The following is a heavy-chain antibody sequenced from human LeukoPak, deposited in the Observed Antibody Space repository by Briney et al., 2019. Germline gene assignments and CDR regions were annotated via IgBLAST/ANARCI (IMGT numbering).Heavy chain of an antibody. CDR3: AKDQYVEPAAMAGDY. Sequence: GRSLRLSCAASGFPFSSYGKHWVRQAPGKGLEWVAHISNDGSNKDYADSVKGRFTMSRDNSENTLYLQMNSLRLEDTAMYYCAKDQYVEPAAMAGDYWGQGTLVIVSS. J-gene: IGHJ4*02. V-gene: IGHV3-30*18. D-gene: IGHD6-19*01. CDR1: GFPFSSYG. CDR2: ISNDGSNK.